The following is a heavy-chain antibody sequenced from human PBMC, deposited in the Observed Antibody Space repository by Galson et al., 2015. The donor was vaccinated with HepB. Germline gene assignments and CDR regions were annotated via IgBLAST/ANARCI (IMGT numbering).Heavy chain of an antibody. J-gene: IGHJ3*02. CDR2: IWYAGRNK. CDR1: GLTFRSYG. D-gene: IGHD2-2*01. Sequence: LRLSCAAYGLTFRSYGMHCVRQAPGKGLEWVAVIWYAGRNKYYADSVKGRFTISRDNSKNTLYLQMNSLRGEETAVYYCAKDGGSSTSHDAFHILGQGTMVTVSS. CDR3: AKDGGSSTSHDAFHI. V-gene: IGHV3-33*06.